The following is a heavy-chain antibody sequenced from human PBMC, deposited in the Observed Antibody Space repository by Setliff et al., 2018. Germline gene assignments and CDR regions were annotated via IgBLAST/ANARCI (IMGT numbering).Heavy chain of an antibody. CDR2: IKSSREGATS. V-gene: IGHV3-15*01. J-gene: IGHJ5*01. CDR3: ATGPRDSRNYLTWLGS. D-gene: IGHD3-22*01. CDR1: GITFINAW. Sequence: GGSLRLSCSVSGITFINAWTTWVRQAPGKGPEWVGRIKSSREGATSDYGAPAKGRFTISRDDSKQMIFLQMHNLKTEDTGFYYCATGPRDSRNYLTWLGSWGQGTLVTVSS.